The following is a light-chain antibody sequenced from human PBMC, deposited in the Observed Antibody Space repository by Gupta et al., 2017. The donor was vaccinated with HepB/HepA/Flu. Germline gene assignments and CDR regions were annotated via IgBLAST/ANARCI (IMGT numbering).Light chain of an antibody. Sequence: DIVMTQSPDSLVVSLGERATINCKSSQSVLYSSNNKNYLAWYQQKPGQPPKLLIYWASTRESGVPDRFSGSGSGTDFTLTISSLHAEDVAVYYCHRYYGTSHTFGQGTKLEIK. V-gene: IGKV4-1*01. CDR3: HRYYGTSHT. CDR1: QSVLYSSNNKNY. J-gene: IGKJ2*01. CDR2: WAS.